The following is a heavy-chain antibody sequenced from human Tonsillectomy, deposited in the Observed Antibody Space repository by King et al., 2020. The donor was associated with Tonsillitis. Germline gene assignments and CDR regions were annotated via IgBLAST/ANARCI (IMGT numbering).Heavy chain of an antibody. V-gene: IGHV3-7*01. J-gene: IGHJ4*02. CDR2: IKEDGSEK. CDR1: GFNFNNYW. CDR3: ARDEGFWSGSDY. D-gene: IGHD3-3*01. Sequence: QLVQSGGGLVQPGGSLRLSCAASGFNFNNYWMSWVRQAPGKGLEWVGNIKEDGSEKYYVEPVKGRFTISRDNAKNSLFLQMNSLRLEDTAVYYCARDEGFWSGSDYWGQGTLVTVSS.